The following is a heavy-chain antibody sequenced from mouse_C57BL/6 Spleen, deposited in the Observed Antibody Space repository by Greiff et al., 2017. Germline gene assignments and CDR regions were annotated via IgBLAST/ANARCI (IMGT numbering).Heavy chain of an antibody. Sequence: VQLKESGPELVKPGASVKISCKASGYSFTDYNMNWVKQSNGKSLEWLGVINPNYGTTSYNQKFKGKATLTVDQSSSTAYMQLNSLTSEDSAVYYCASHYGSSYDYAMDYWGQGTSVTVSS. CDR3: ASHYGSSYDYAMDY. V-gene: IGHV1-39*01. CDR1: GYSFTDYN. J-gene: IGHJ4*01. CDR2: INPNYGTT. D-gene: IGHD1-1*01.